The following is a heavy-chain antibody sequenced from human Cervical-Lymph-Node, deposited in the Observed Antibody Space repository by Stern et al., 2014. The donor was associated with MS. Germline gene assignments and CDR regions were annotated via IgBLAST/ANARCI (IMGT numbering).Heavy chain of an antibody. CDR2: IKDDGSEK. Sequence: EDQLVESGGGLVQPGGSLRLSCAASGFTFRNYWMSWVRQAPGKGLEWVAHIKDDGSEKYYVDSVKGRFTISRDNAKSSLFLQMDSLRAQDTAVYYCARINLDYWGQGTLVTVSS. V-gene: IGHV3-7*01. CDR1: GFTFRNYW. CDR3: ARINLDY. J-gene: IGHJ4*02.